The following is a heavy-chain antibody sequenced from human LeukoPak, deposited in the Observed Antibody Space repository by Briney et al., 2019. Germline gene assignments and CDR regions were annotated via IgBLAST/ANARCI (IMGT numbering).Heavy chain of an antibody. D-gene: IGHD4-17*01. J-gene: IGHJ4*02. Sequence: GGSLRLSCAASGFTFDDYAMHWVRQAPGKGLEWVSGISWSSDDIDYADSVKGRFTISRDNAKNSLYLQMNSLRAEGTALYYCTKDRIGKNYGDYDSIDYWGQGTLVTVSS. V-gene: IGHV3-9*01. CDR1: GFTFDDYA. CDR3: TKDRIGKNYGDYDSIDY. CDR2: ISWSSDDI.